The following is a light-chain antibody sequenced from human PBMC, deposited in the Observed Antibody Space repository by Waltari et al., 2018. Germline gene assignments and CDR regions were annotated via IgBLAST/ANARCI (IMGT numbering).Light chain of an antibody. V-gene: IGLV2-18*02. Sequence: QSALTPPPSVSGSPGQSVTISCTAPSSDVGNYNRVAWYQQSPGTAPKLMIDDVTKRPSGVTDRSCGSKSGNTHALTISGLQAEDEADYYCRSPTTSITWGSGGGTKLTVL. CDR1: SSDVGNYNR. CDR2: DVT. CDR3: RSPTTSITWG. J-gene: IGLJ3*02.